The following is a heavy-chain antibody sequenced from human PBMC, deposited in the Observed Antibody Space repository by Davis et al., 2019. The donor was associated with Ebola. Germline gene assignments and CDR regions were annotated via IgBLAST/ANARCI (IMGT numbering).Heavy chain of an antibody. D-gene: IGHD3-3*01. V-gene: IGHV4-39*07. CDR2: IKQSGNT. Sequence: SQTLSLTCTVSARSTSSSSYYWGWTRQTPGRGPEWIGEIKQSGNTNYNPSPRTRVTISIDTSKNQFSLTLTSVTAADTAVYFCARGLRTAFGVISSRTVPLVRYSLDVWDKGHIVAVSS. CDR1: ARSTSSSSYY. J-gene: IGHJ6*04. CDR3: ARGLRTAFGVISSRTVPLVRYSLDV.